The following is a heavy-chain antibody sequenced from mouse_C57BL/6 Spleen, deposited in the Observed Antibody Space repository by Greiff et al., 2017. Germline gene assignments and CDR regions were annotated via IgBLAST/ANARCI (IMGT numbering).Heavy chain of an antibody. CDR1: GYTFTDYN. V-gene: IGHV1-22*01. CDR2: INPNNGGT. Sequence: VQLQQSGPELVKPGASVKMSCKASGYTFTDYNMHWVKQSHGKSLEWIGYINPNNGGTSYNQKFKGKATLTVNKSSSTAYMELRSLTSEDSAVYYCARSNYYDYDVGNYFDYWGQGTTLTVSS. D-gene: IGHD2-4*01. CDR3: ARSNYYDYDVGNYFDY. J-gene: IGHJ2*01.